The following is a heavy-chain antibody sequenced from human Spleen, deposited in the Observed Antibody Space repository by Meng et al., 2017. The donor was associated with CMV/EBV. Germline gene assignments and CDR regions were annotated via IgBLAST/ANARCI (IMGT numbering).Heavy chain of an antibody. CDR2: ISYIGST. CDR1: GFTFSTYT. V-gene: IGHV4-59*01. D-gene: IGHD1-1*01. Sequence: SCAASGFTFSTYTMSWIRQPPGKGLEWIGYISYIGSTNYNPSLKSRVTISVDTSKNQFSLKLSSVTAVDTAIFYCARDILERNAFDMWGQGTMVTVSS. CDR3: ARDILERNAFDM. J-gene: IGHJ3*02.